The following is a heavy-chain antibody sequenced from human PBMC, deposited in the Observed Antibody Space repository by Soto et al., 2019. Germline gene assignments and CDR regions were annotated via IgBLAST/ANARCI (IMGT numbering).Heavy chain of an antibody. CDR2: ISYDGSLQ. D-gene: IGHD5-18*01. CDR1: GFAFSSYG. V-gene: IGHV3-30*03. CDR3: VSERGYGHASVPHS. Sequence: QAPLVESGGGVVQPGRSLRLSCAASGFAFSSYGMHWVRQAPGTGLEWVAVISYDGSLQHYADSVKGRFTISRDNSKNMVLLQISSLRAEDTAVYYCVSERGYGHASVPHSWGQGTLVSVSS. J-gene: IGHJ4*02.